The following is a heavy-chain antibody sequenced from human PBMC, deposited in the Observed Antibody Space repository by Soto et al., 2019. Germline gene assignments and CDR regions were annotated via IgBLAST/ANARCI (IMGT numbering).Heavy chain of an antibody. CDR1: GFTFINYA. D-gene: IGHD1-1*01. V-gene: IGHV3-23*01. CDR3: VRDLYRSATMPCLDH. Sequence: GGSLRLSCEASGFTFINYAMSWVRQAPGKGLEWVAGISDTGGDSYYADSMDGRFTISRDNSKNTLYLQINSLRAEDTAVYYCVRDLYRSATMPCLDHWGQGTLVTVSS. J-gene: IGHJ4*02. CDR2: ISDTGGDS.